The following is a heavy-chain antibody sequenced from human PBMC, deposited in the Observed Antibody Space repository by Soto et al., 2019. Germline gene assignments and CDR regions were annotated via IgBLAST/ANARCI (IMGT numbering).Heavy chain of an antibody. CDR3: ARGAVADYSRVFDY. V-gene: IGHV6-1*01. Sequence: SQTLSLTCAISGDSVSSNSAAWNWIRQSPSRGLEWLGRTYYRSKWYKDYEVSVKSRITINLDTSKNQFSLQLNSVTLEDTAVYYCARGAVADYSRVFDYWGQGTLVTVSS. CDR2: TYYRSKWYK. J-gene: IGHJ4*02. CDR1: GDSVSSNSAA. D-gene: IGHD6-19*01.